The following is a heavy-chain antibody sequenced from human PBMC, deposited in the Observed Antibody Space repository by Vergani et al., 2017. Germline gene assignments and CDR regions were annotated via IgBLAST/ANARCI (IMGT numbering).Heavy chain of an antibody. V-gene: IGHV3-7*01. Sequence: DVDLVESGGGFVQPGGSRRLSCAASGFTFSSYWMSWVRQAPGKGLEWVANIKQDGSEKYYVDSVKGRFTISRDNAKNSLYLQMNSLRAEDTAVYYCASGRAAGTYYYYYGMDVWGQGTTVTVSS. J-gene: IGHJ6*02. D-gene: IGHD6-13*01. CDR2: IKQDGSEK. CDR1: GFTFSSYW. CDR3: ASGRAAGTYYYYYGMDV.